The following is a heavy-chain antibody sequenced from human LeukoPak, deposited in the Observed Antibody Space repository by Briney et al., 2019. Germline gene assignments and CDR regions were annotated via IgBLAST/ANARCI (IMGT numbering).Heavy chain of an antibody. D-gene: IGHD6-19*01. CDR1: GYTFTDYY. CDR2: INPNSGGT. V-gene: IGHV1-2*02. Sequence: ASVKVSCTASGYTFTDYYIHWVRHAPGQGLEWMGWINPNSGGTNYAQKFQGRVTMTKDTSISTAYMELSSLRSDDTAVYFCARAIAVVDYWGQGTLVTVSS. CDR3: ARAIAVVDY. J-gene: IGHJ4*02.